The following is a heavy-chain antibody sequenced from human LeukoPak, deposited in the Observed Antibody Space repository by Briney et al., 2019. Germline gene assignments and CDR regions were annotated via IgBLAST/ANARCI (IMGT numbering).Heavy chain of an antibody. CDR3: ARRGLVGATPDLDY. V-gene: IGHV3-11*01. J-gene: IGHJ4*02. CDR2: ISSSGSTI. Sequence: PGGSLRLSCPASGFTFSDYYMSWIRQAPGKGLEWVAYISSSGSTIYYADSVKGRFTISRDNAKNSLYLQMNSLRAEDTAVYYCARRGLVGATPDLDYWGQGTLVTVSS. CDR1: GFTFSDYY. D-gene: IGHD1-26*01.